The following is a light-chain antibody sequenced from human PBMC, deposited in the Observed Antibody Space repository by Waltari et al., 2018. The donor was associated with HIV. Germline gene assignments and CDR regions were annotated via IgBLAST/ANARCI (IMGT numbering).Light chain of an antibody. J-gene: IGKJ4*01. CDR2: AAS. CDR1: QTISKY. V-gene: IGKV1-39*01. Sequence: DIQMTQSPSSLSASVGDRVTITCRASQTISKYLNWYQQKPGKAPTLLIYAASSLHSGVPSRISGSGSVTDFTLPISSLQREDCSTYYCQQSYSTPLTFGGGT. CDR3: QQSYSTPLT.